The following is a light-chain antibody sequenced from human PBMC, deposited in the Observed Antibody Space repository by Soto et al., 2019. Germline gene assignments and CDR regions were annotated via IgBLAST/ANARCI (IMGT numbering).Light chain of an antibody. Sequence: DIQMTQSPSSLSASVGDRVTMTCQASQDISNYLNWYQQKPGKAPKLLIYDASNLEIGVPSRFSGSGSGRDFTFTISSLQPEDIATYYCQQYDNLPPYTFGQGTKLEI. CDR3: QQYDNLPPYT. CDR2: DAS. J-gene: IGKJ2*01. V-gene: IGKV1-33*01. CDR1: QDISNY.